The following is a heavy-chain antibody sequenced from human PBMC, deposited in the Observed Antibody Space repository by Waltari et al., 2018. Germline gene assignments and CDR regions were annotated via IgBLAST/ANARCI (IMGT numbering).Heavy chain of an antibody. V-gene: IGHV3-7*03. D-gene: IGHD3-10*01. Sequence: EVELGESGGGLVQPGGSLRLSCAVSEFLFSTYWMTWVRQCSGRGLEWVANINYDGSEKNYVDSVKGRFSISRDNARNSLYLQMNSLRAEDTAVYYCATYRWLGYWGQGTLVTVSS. CDR3: ATYRWLGY. CDR2: INYDGSEK. J-gene: IGHJ4*02. CDR1: EFLFSTYW.